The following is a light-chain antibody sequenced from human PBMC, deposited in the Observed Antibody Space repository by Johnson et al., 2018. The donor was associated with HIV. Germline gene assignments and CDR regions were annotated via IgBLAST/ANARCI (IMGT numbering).Light chain of an antibody. CDR1: SSNIGNNY. CDR2: DNN. V-gene: IGLV1-51*01. J-gene: IGLJ1*01. CDR3: GTWDSSLSAGV. Sequence: QSVLTQPPSVSAAPGQKVTISCSGSSSNIGNNYVSWYQQLQGTAPKLLIYDNNKRPSGIPDRFSGSKSGTSATLGITGLQTGAEADYYCGTWDSSLSAGVFGTGTQVTVL.